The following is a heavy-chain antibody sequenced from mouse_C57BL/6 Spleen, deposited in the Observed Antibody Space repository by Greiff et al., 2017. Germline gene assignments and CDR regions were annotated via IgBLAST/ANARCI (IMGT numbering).Heavy chain of an antibody. D-gene: IGHD1-1*01. CDR1: GYTFTDYY. CDR2: INPNNGGT. V-gene: IGHV1-26*01. J-gene: IGHJ4*01. CDR3: AGLTTGSLHAMDY. Sequence: EVQLQQSGPELVKPGASVKISCKASGYTFTDYYMNWVKQSHGKSLEWIGDINPNNGGTSYNQKFKGKATLTVDKSSSTAYMELRSLTSEDSAVYYCAGLTTGSLHAMDYWGQGTSVTVSS.